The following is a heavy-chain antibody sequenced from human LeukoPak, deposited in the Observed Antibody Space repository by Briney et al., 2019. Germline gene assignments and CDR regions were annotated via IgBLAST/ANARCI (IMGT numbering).Heavy chain of an antibody. V-gene: IGHV3-33*01. Sequence: GGSLRLSCAASGFTFSSYGMHWVRQAPGKGLEWVAVIWYDGSNKYYADSVKGRFTISRDNSKNTLYLQMNSPRAEDTAVYYCARDFPSGGMDVWGQGTTVTVSS. CDR2: IWYDGSNK. CDR3: ARDFPSGGMDV. J-gene: IGHJ6*02. D-gene: IGHD3-3*01. CDR1: GFTFSSYG.